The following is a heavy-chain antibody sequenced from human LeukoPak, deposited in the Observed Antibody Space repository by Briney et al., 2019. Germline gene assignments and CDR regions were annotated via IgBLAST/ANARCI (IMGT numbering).Heavy chain of an antibody. Sequence: GRSLRLSCAASGFTFSSYVMHWVRQAPGKGLEWVAVISYDGSNKYYADSVKGRFTISRDNSKNTLYLQMNSLRAEDTAVYYCAREGCSGGSCYTDYWGQGTLVTVSS. CDR1: GFTFSSYV. CDR2: ISYDGSNK. D-gene: IGHD2-15*01. J-gene: IGHJ4*02. CDR3: AREGCSGGSCYTDY. V-gene: IGHV3-30-3*01.